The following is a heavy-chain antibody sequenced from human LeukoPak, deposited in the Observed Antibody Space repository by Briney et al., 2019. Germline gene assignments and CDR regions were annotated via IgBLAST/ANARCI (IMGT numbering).Heavy chain of an antibody. D-gene: IGHD3-10*01. CDR3: ARNRLPYYYGSGSYYSKEYYFDY. Sequence: SPETLSLTCTVSGGSISSSSYYWGWLRQPPGKGQEWIGRIYYSGSTYYNPSLKSRVTISVDTSKNQFSLKLSSVTAADTAVYYCARNRLPYYYGSGSYYSKEYYFDYWGQGTLVTVSS. J-gene: IGHJ4*02. V-gene: IGHV4-39*01. CDR1: GGSISSSSYY. CDR2: IYYSGST.